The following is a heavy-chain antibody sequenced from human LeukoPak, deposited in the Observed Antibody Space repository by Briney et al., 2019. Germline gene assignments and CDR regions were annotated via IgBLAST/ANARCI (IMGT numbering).Heavy chain of an antibody. V-gene: IGHV3-53*01. CDR3: ARVAFRSSSYISGIDY. Sequence: GGSLRLSCAASGLTVTSNYMRWVRQAPGKGLEWVSVIYSGGSTYYADSVKGRFTISRDNSKNTLYLQMNNLRAEDTAVYYCARVAFRSSSYISGIDYWGQGTLVTVSS. CDR2: IYSGGST. J-gene: IGHJ4*02. D-gene: IGHD1-20*01. CDR1: GLTVTSNY.